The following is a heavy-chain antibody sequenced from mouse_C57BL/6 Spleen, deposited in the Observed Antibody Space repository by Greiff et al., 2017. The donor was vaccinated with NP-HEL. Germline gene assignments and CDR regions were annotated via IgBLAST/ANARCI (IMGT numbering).Heavy chain of an antibody. V-gene: IGHV1-69*01. D-gene: IGHD1-1*01. CDR2: IDPSDSYT. CDR3: ARGSSWYFEV. CDR1: GYTFTSYW. J-gene: IGHJ1*03. Sequence: QVQLQQPGAELVMPGASVKLSCKASGYTFTSYWMHWVKQRPGQGLEWIGEIDPSDSYTNYNQKFKGKSTLTVDKSSSTAYMQLSSLTSEDSAVYYCARGSSWYFEVWGTGTTVTVSS.